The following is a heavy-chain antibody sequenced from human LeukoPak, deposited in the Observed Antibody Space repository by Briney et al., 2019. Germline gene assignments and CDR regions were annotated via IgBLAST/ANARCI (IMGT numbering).Heavy chain of an antibody. J-gene: IGHJ4*02. CDR2: IDPHGTIT. D-gene: IGHD7-27*01. Sequence: GGSLRLSCAASAFTFSTYWMHWVRQAPGKGLVWVSRIDPHGTITFYADSVKGRFTISRDNAKNTVYLQMNSLRAEDTAVYYCARDFDWGSGLWGRGTLVTVSS. V-gene: IGHV3-74*01. CDR1: AFTFSTYW. CDR3: ARDFDWGSGL.